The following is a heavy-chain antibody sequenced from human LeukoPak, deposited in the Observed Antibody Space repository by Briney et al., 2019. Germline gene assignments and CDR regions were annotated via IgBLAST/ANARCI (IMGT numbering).Heavy chain of an antibody. CDR3: ARADIVLMVYAIYYGMDV. Sequence: SVKVSCKASGGTFSSYAISWVQQAPGQGLEWMGGIIPIFGTANYAQKFQGRVTITADESTSTAYMELSSLRSEDTAVYYCARADIVLMVYAIYYGMDVWGQGTTVTVSS. D-gene: IGHD2-8*01. J-gene: IGHJ6*02. CDR2: IIPIFGTA. V-gene: IGHV1-69*13. CDR1: GGTFSSYA.